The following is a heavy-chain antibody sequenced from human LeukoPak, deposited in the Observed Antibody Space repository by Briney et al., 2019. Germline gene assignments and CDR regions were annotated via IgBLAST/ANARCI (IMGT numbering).Heavy chain of an antibody. CDR2: FDPEDGET. CDR3: ATTRRYCSSSTCSRFDH. Sequence: ASVKVSCKVSGYTLTELSMHWVRQAPGKGLEWMGGFDPEDGETIYAQNFQGRVTMTEDKSTDTAYMELSSLRSEDTAVYYCATTRRYCSSSTCSRFDHWAQGTLLTVSS. J-gene: IGHJ5*02. D-gene: IGHD2-2*01. V-gene: IGHV1-24*01. CDR1: GYTLTELS.